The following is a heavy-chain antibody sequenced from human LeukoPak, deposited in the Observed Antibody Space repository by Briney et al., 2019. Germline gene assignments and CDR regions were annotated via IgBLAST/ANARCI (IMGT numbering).Heavy chain of an antibody. CDR2: INHSGST. Sequence: SETLSLTCAVYGGPFSGYYWSWIRQPPGKGLEWIGEINHSGSTNYNPSLKSRVTISVDTSKNQFSLKLSSVTAADTAVYYCAGKMIHDYIWGSYRNWFDPWGQGTLVTVSS. CDR1: GGPFSGYY. D-gene: IGHD3-16*02. J-gene: IGHJ5*02. V-gene: IGHV4-34*01. CDR3: AGKMIHDYIWGSYRNWFDP.